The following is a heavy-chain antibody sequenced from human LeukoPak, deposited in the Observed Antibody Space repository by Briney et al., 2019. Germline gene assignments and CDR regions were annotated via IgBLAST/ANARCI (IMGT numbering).Heavy chain of an antibody. D-gene: IGHD3-16*02. J-gene: IGHJ4*02. CDR1: GFTFSSYE. Sequence: GRSLRLSCAASGFTFSSYEMNWVRQAPGKGLEWVSYIGSSGDTIYYADSVKGRFTISRDNAKNSLYLQMNSLRAEDTAVYYCARDYLSGLDYWGRGTLVTVSS. CDR2: IGSSGDTI. V-gene: IGHV3-48*03. CDR3: ARDYLSGLDY.